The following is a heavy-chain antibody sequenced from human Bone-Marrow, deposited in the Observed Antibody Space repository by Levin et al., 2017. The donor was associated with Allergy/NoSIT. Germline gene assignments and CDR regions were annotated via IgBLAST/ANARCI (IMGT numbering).Heavy chain of an antibody. CDR3: AREGDGSEND. V-gene: IGHV3-30*09. D-gene: IGHD3-10*01. Sequence: GESLKISCAASGFTFSSYAMHWVRQAPGKGLEWVAVISYDGSNKYYADSVKGRFAISRDNSKNTLYLQMNSLRTEDTAVYYCAREGDGSENDWGQGTLVTVSS. CDR2: ISYDGSNK. CDR1: GFTFSSYA. J-gene: IGHJ4*02.